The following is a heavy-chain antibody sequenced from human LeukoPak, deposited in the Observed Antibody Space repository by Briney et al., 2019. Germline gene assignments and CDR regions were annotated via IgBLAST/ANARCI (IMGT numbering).Heavy chain of an antibody. CDR2: ISAYNGDT. D-gene: IGHD3-3*01. CDR1: GYTFTSYG. Sequence: ASVKVSRKASGYTFTSYGISWVRQAPGQGLEWMGWISAYNGDTICAQKLQGRVTMTTDTSTSTAYMELRSLRSDDTAVYYCARDLNGGFWSGLADYWGQGTLVTVSS. CDR3: ARDLNGGFWSGLADY. J-gene: IGHJ4*02. V-gene: IGHV1-18*01.